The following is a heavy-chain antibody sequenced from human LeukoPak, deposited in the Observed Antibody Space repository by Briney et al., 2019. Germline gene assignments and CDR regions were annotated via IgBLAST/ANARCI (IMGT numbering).Heavy chain of an antibody. V-gene: IGHV3-23*01. CDR2: ISGLGDNT. CDR1: GFTFSSHA. D-gene: IGHD3-16*01. CDR3: ATGMSAFGGVADY. J-gene: IGHJ4*02. Sequence: WGSLRLSCAASGFTFSSHAMNWVRQPPGKGLEWVAVISGLGDNTYYADSVRSRFTISTDNSKNTLYLQMHSLRDEHPAVSYCATGMSAFGGVADYWGPGTLVTVSS.